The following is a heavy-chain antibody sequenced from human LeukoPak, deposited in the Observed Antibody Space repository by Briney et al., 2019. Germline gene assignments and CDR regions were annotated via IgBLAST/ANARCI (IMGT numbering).Heavy chain of an antibody. CDR3: TRDLWIVAGGDSWFDP. V-gene: IGHV3-23*01. J-gene: IGHJ5*02. CDR1: GFIFSNYA. D-gene: IGHD2-21*01. Sequence: GGSLRLSCAASGFIFSNYAMTWVRQAPGKGLEWVSGINNGGHRTYYADSVMGRFTVSRDNSNNTLYLQMNGLRAGDTAFYYCTRDLWIVAGGDSWFDPWGQGTLVTVSS. CDR2: INNGGHRT.